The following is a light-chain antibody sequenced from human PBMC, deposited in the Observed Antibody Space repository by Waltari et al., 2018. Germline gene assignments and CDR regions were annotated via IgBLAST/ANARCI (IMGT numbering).Light chain of an antibody. Sequence: SYELTQPSSVSVSPGQTARITCSGDVLGKQSIRWFQQKPGQAPGLLIFRDSERPSGIPERFSGSSSGTTVTLTISGAQVEDEADYYCFTVDDNSLRLFGGGTKLTVL. CDR1: VLGKQS. V-gene: IGLV3-27*01. J-gene: IGLJ2*01. CDR2: RDS. CDR3: FTVDDNSLRL.